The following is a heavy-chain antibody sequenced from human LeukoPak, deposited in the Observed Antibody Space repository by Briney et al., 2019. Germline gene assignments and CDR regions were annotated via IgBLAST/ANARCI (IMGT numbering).Heavy chain of an antibody. V-gene: IGHV3-48*03. Sequence: GGSLRLSCAASGFTFSSYEMNWVRQAPGKGLEGVSYISSSGSTIYYADSVKGRFTISRDNAKNSLYLQMNSLRAEDTAVYYCARERVFTYYYYMDVWGKGTTVTVSS. CDR3: ARERVFTYYYYMDV. CDR1: GFTFSSYE. CDR2: ISSSGSTI. J-gene: IGHJ6*03. D-gene: IGHD6-13*01.